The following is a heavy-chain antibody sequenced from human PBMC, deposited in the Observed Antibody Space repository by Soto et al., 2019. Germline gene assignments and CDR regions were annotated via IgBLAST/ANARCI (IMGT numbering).Heavy chain of an antibody. CDR1: GGSMSRYY. Sequence: PSETLSLTCTVSGGSMSRYYWTWIRQPPGKGLEWIGNIHYTGSTNYNPSLKSRVTILLGTSTSQFSLKVSSVTAADTAVYYCARDLQISSTDGPLDPWGHGTLVTVSS. V-gene: IGHV4-59*01. J-gene: IGHJ5*02. CDR3: ARDLQISSTDGPLDP. CDR2: IHYTGST. D-gene: IGHD4-4*01.